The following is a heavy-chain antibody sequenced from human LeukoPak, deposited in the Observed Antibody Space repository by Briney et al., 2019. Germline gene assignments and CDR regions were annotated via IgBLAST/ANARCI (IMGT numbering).Heavy chain of an antibody. J-gene: IGHJ4*02. CDR3: ARYHMGSSSLDY. CDR2: INHSGST. Sequence: SETLSLTCAVYGGSFSGYYWSWIRQPPGKGLEWIGEINHSGSTNYNPSLKSRVTISVDTSKNQFSLKLSSVTAADTAVYYCARYHMGSSSLDYWGQGTLVTVSS. D-gene: IGHD6-6*01. CDR1: GGSFSGYY. V-gene: IGHV4-34*01.